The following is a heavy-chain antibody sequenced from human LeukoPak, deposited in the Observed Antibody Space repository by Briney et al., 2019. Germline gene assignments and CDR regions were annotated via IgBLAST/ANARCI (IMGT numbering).Heavy chain of an antibody. D-gene: IGHD6-19*01. Sequence: PSETLSLTCTVSGGSISSYYWSWIRQPPGKGLEGIGYIYYSGSTNYNPSLKSRVTISVDTSKNQFSLKLSSVTAADTAVYYCARDRGYSSGWYRGAFDIWGQGTMVTVSS. CDR1: GGSISSYY. CDR3: ARDRGYSSGWYRGAFDI. J-gene: IGHJ3*02. CDR2: IYYSGST. V-gene: IGHV4-59*01.